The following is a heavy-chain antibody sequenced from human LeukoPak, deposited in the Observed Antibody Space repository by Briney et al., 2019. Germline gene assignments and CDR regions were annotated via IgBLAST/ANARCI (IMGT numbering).Heavy chain of an antibody. CDR2: LYTSGTT. CDR1: GGSISSGSYY. D-gene: IGHD6-19*01. J-gene: IGHJ4*02. CDR3: ARAGGSVGWYGTIDS. V-gene: IGHV4-61*09. Sequence: SQTLSLTCTVSGGSISSGSYYWTWIRQPAGKGLEWIGHLYTSGTTIYNPSLQSRVTISADTSKHQFSLRLTSVTAADTAVYYCARAGGSVGWYGTIDSWGQGTLVTVSS.